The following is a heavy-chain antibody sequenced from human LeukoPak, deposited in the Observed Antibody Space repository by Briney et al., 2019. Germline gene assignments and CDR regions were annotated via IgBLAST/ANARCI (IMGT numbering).Heavy chain of an antibody. J-gene: IGHJ3*02. Sequence: ASVKVSCKASGYTFTSYYMHWVRQAPGQGLEWMGIINPSGGSTSYAQKFQGRVTMTRDMSTSTVYMELSSLRSEDTAVYYCARTRRREDASDIWGQGTMVTVSS. CDR2: INPSGGST. V-gene: IGHV1-46*01. D-gene: IGHD1-26*01. CDR1: GYTFTSYY. CDR3: ARTRRREDASDI.